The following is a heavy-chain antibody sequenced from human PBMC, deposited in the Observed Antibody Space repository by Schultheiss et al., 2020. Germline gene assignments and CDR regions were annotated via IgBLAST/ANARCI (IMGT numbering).Heavy chain of an antibody. CDR1: GGSISSYY. V-gene: IGHV4-4*07. Sequence: SETLSLTCTVSGGSISSYYWSWIRQPAGKGLEWIGRIYTSGSTNYNPSLKSRVTMSVDTSKNQFSLKLSSVTAADTAVYYCARDLRERYYDFWSGDYYYYGMDVWGQGTTVNV. CDR2: IYTSGST. CDR3: ARDLRERYYDFWSGDYYYYGMDV. D-gene: IGHD3-3*01. J-gene: IGHJ6*02.